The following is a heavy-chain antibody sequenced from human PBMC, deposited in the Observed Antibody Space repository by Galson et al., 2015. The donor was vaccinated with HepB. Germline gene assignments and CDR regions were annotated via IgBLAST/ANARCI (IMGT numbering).Heavy chain of an antibody. CDR3: ATYYYDSSGYYFDY. CDR2: INAGNGDI. CDR1: GYSSTKYA. D-gene: IGHD3-22*01. V-gene: IGHV1-3*01. J-gene: IGHJ4*02. Sequence: SVKVSCKASGYSSTKYALHWVRQAPGQGLEWMGWINAGNGDIAYSQRFQGRVTITRDTSASTAYMELSSLTSEDTAVYYCATYYYDSSGYYFDYWGQGTLVTVSS.